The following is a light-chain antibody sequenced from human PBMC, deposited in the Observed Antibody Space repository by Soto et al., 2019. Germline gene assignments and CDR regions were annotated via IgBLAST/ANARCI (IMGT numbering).Light chain of an antibody. J-gene: IGKJ3*01. Sequence: DIVMTQSPDSLAVSLGERATINCKSSQSVLYSSNNKNYLAWYQQKPGQPPKLLIYWASTRESGVPDRFSGSGSVTDFTRTISSLQAEDVAVYYCQQYYSTLFTFGPGTKVDIK. V-gene: IGKV4-1*01. CDR1: QSVLYSSNNKNY. CDR2: WAS. CDR3: QQYYSTLFT.